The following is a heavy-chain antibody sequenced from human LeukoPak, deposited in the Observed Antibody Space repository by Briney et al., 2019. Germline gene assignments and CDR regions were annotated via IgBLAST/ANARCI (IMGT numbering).Heavy chain of an antibody. V-gene: IGHV1-24*01. J-gene: IGHJ6*02. D-gene: IGHD3-22*01. CDR3: ATMGYYYDSSGYPSYYYGMDV. CDR2: FDPEDGET. CDR1: GYTFTSYD. Sequence: ASVKVSCKASGYTFTSYDISWVRQAPGQGLEWVGGFDPEDGETIYAQKFQGRVTMTEDTSTDTAYMELSSLRSEDTAVYYCATMGYYYDSSGYPSYYYGMDVWGQGTTVTVSS.